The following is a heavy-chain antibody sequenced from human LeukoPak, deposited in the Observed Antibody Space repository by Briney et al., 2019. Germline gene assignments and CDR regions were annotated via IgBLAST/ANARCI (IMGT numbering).Heavy chain of an antibody. Sequence: GASVKVSCKASGYTFTSYGISWVRQAPGQGLEWMGWISAYNGNTNYAQKLQGRVTMTTDTSTSTAYMELRSLRSDDTAVYYCARDTFWWELTQYCMDVWGQGTTVTVSS. D-gene: IGHD1-26*01. J-gene: IGHJ6*02. CDR3: ARDTFWWELTQYCMDV. CDR1: GYTFTSYG. CDR2: ISAYNGNT. V-gene: IGHV1-18*01.